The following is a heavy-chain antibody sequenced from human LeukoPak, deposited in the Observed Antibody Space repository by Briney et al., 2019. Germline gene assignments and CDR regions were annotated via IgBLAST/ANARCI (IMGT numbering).Heavy chain of an antibody. Sequence: PGGSLRLSCAASGFTFNNYGLNWVRQAPGKGLEWVSSITSRRTYIYNADSVKGRFTISRDNAKNAVYLQMNSLRAEDTAVYYCARDPSLAYWGQGTLVTVSS. CDR3: ARDPSLAY. J-gene: IGHJ4*02. CDR2: ITSRRTYI. CDR1: GFTFNNYG. V-gene: IGHV3-21*01.